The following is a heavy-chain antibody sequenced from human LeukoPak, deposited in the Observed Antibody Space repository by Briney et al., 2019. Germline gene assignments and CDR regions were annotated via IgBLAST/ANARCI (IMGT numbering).Heavy chain of an antibody. V-gene: IGHV4-31*03. CDR1: GGSISSGGYY. D-gene: IGHD3-3*01. CDR3: ARAGRITIFGVAFENNWFDP. J-gene: IGHJ5*02. CDR2: IYYSGST. Sequence: SQTLSLTCTVSGGSISSGGYYWSWIRQHPGKGLEWIGYIYYSGSTYYNPSLKSRVTISVDTSRNQFSLKLSSVTAADTAVYYCARAGRITIFGVAFENNWFDPWGQGTLVTVSS.